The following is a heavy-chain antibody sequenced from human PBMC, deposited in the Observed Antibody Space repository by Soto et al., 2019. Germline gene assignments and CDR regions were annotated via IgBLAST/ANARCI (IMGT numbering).Heavy chain of an antibody. J-gene: IGHJ4*02. Sequence: LSLTCTVSGVSISSGGYYWTWIRQHPQKGLEWIGHIYYSGSTYYNPSLKSRVTVSVDTSKNQFSLKLSSVTAADTAVYYCAKEYYYDSSGFDYWRQGTLVTVSS. V-gene: IGHV4-31*03. D-gene: IGHD3-22*01. CDR1: GVSISSGGYY. CDR2: IYYSGST. CDR3: AKEYYYDSSGFDY.